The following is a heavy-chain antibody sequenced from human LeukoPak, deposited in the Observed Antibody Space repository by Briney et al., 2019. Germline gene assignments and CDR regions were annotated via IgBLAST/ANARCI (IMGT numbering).Heavy chain of an antibody. Sequence: PGGSLRLSCAASGFTFSSYEMNWVRQAPGKGLEWVSYISSSGSTIYYADSVKGRFTISRDNAKNSLFLQMNSLRAEDTAVYYCAELGITMIGGVWGKGTTVTISS. J-gene: IGHJ6*04. CDR1: GFTFSSYE. CDR3: AELGITMIGGV. D-gene: IGHD3-10*02. V-gene: IGHV3-48*03. CDR2: ISSSGSTI.